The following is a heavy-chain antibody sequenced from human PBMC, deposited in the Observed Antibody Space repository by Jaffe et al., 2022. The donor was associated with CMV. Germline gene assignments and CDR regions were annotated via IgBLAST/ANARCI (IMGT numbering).Heavy chain of an antibody. D-gene: IGHD6-13*01. J-gene: IGHJ6*03. CDR3: TTPAAAAGTSGYYYYMDV. V-gene: IGHV3-15*01. CDR2: IKSKTDGGTT. Sequence: EVQLVESGGGLVKPGGSLRLSCAASGFTFSNAWMSWVRQAPGKGLEWVGRIKSKTDGGTTDYAAPVKGRFTISRDDSKNTLYLQMNSLKTEDTAVYYCTTPAAAAGTSGYYYYMDVWGKGTTVTVSS. CDR1: GFTFSNAW.